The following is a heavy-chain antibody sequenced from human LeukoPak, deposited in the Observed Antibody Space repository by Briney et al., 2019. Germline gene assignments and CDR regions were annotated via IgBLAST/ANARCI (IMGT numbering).Heavy chain of an antibody. CDR2: IYSGGST. V-gene: IGHV3-53*01. J-gene: IGHJ4*02. CDR3: ASDSAVAGTFSY. CDR1: GFTVSSNY. D-gene: IGHD6-19*01. Sequence: GGSLRLSCAASGFTVSSNYMSWVRQAPGKGLEWVSVIYSGGSTYYADSVKGRFTISRDNSKNTLYLQMNSLRAEDTAVYYCASDSAVAGTFSYWGQGTLVTVSS.